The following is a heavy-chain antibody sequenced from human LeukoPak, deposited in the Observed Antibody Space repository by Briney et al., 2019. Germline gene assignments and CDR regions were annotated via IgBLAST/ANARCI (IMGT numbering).Heavy chain of an antibody. V-gene: IGHV3-53*01. CDR3: ARVDGDLYFDY. Sequence: GGSLRLSCAASGFTVSSNYMSWVRQAPGKGLEWVSVIYSGGSTYYADSVKGRFTISRDNSKNTLYLQMNSLRAEDTAVYYCARVDGDLYFDYWGQGTLVTVSS. J-gene: IGHJ4*02. CDR2: IYSGGST. D-gene: IGHD4-17*01. CDR1: GFTVSSNY.